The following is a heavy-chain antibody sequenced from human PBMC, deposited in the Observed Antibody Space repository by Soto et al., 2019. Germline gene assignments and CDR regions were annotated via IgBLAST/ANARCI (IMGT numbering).Heavy chain of an antibody. CDR1: GGSICSYY. Sequence: PSESLSLTCTVSGGSICSYYWSWIRQPPGKGLEWIGYIYYSGSTNYNPSLKSRVTISVDTSKNQFSLKLSSVTAADTAVYYCARRYGDYFDYWGQGTLVTVSS. D-gene: IGHD4-17*01. J-gene: IGHJ4*02. CDR2: IYYSGST. CDR3: ARRYGDYFDY. V-gene: IGHV4-59*08.